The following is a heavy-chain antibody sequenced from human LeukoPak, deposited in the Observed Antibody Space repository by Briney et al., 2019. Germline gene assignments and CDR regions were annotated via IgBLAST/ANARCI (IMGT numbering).Heavy chain of an antibody. J-gene: IGHJ3*01. CDR3: ARLVDPDNSRAPDTFDV. V-gene: IGHV4-59*01. D-gene: IGHD1-14*01. CDR1: SGSLSPNY. Sequence: PSETLSLTCSVFSGSLSPNYWTWIRQPPGRGLEWIGYVYYSGRTKYNPSLQSRLTISLDKSNNHFSLQLSSVTTADTAVYYCARLVDPDNSRAPDTFDVWGQGTMVTVSS. CDR2: VYYSGRT.